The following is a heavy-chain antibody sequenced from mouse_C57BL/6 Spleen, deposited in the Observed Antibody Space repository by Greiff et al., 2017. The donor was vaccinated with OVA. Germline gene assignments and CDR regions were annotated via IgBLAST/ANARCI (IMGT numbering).Heavy chain of an antibody. Sequence: EVQLQQSGAELVRPGASVKLSCTASGFNIKDDYMHWVKQRPEQGLEWIGWIDPENGDTEYASQFQGKATITADTSSNTAYLQLSSLTSEDTAVYYCTTRGFAYWGQGTLVTVSA. J-gene: IGHJ3*01. CDR3: TTRGFAY. CDR1: GFNIKDDY. CDR2: IDPENGDT. V-gene: IGHV14-4*01.